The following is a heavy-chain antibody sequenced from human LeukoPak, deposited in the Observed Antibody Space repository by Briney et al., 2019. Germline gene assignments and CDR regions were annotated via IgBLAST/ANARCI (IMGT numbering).Heavy chain of an antibody. V-gene: IGHV3-23*01. Sequence: GGSLRLSCAASGFTFSSYSMNWVRQAPGKGLEWVSAISGSGGSTYYADSVKGRFTIPRDNSKNTLYLQMNSLRAEDTAVYYCAKDWGPFDYWGQGTLVTVSS. J-gene: IGHJ4*02. D-gene: IGHD3-16*01. CDR1: GFTFSSYS. CDR3: AKDWGPFDY. CDR2: ISGSGGST.